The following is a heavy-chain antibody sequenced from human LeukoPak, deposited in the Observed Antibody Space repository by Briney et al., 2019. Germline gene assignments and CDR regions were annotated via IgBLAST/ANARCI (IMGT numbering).Heavy chain of an antibody. J-gene: IGHJ4*02. D-gene: IGHD6-19*01. CDR1: GVTFINAW. V-gene: IGHV3-15*01. Sequence: GGSLRLSCVASGVTFINAWMSWVRQTPGKGLEWVGRIKSKTHGATTDYAAPVKGRFAISRDDSKNTLYLQMNSLKTEDTAVYYCTISPVAGIDYWGQGTLVTVSS. CDR2: IKSKTHGATT. CDR3: TISPVAGIDY.